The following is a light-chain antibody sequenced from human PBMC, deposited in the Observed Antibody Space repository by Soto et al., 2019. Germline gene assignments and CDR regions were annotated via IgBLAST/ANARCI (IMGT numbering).Light chain of an antibody. V-gene: IGKV3-20*01. CDR2: GAS. CDR1: QSVSSY. J-gene: IGKJ1*01. CDR3: QPYGRLGT. Sequence: EMVLSQSPSTLSSSTGEKATLSCRASQSVSSYLAWYQQKPGQAPRLLIYGASNRATGIPDRFSGSGSGTDFTLTISRLEPEDFAVYYCQPYGRLGTFGQGTKVDIK.